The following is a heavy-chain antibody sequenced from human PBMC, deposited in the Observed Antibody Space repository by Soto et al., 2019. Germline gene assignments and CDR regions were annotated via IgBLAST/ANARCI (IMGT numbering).Heavy chain of an antibody. CDR3: ARGGKLVGDLDV. V-gene: IGHV1-69*02. D-gene: IGHD2-15*01. J-gene: IGHJ6*04. CDR1: GGTFNRET. Sequence: QAQLVQSGAEVKQPGSSVKVSCMASGGTFNRETFSWVRQAPGQGLQWMGRIIPVLDLADYAQKFEGRVTITADTSTTTVYLDLSGLGSDETAVYYCARGGKLVGDLDVWGKGTPVIVSS. CDR2: IIPVLDLA.